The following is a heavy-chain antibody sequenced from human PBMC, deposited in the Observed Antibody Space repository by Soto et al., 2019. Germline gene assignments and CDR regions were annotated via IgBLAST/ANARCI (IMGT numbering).Heavy chain of an antibody. V-gene: IGHV4-59*08. CDR3: ARLGAFYQALDS. Sequence: QVQLQESGTGLVKPSETLSLRCSVSGASLSHNYWSWFRQPPGKGLQWIGYIYYAGTTTYNPSLTSRLTISLTTSKNEVSLELTSVTAADTAVYYCARLGAFYQALDSWGQGALVTVSS. J-gene: IGHJ4*02. CDR1: GASLSHNY. D-gene: IGHD2-2*01. CDR2: IYYAGTT.